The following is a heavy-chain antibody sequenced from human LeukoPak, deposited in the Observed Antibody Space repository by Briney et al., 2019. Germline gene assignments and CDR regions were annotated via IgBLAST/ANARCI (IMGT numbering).Heavy chain of an antibody. D-gene: IGHD2-15*01. CDR2: IGQDGGEK. V-gene: IGHV3-7*01. J-gene: IGHJ4*02. CDR3: AGLRGGSY. CDR1: GFTFSNYW. Sequence: GGSLRLSCAASGFTFSNYWMTWVRQAPGKGLEWVANIGQDGGEKYYVDSVKGRFPISRDNTKDSLYLQMNSLGAEDTALYYCAGLRGGSYWGRGTLVTVSS.